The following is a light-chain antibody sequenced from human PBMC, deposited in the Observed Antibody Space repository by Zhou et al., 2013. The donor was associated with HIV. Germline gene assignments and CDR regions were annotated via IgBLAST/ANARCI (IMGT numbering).Light chain of an antibody. CDR1: QAIGEY. Sequence: DIQMTQSPSSLSASIGDEVTITCRASQAIGEYFSLVSAETREVPELLIYAASTLHFGVPSRFSGRGSGTHFTLTIRTLQPEDVATYYCQQSYTTPWTFGPRDQGGD. CDR2: AAS. V-gene: IGKV1-27*01. CDR3: QQSYTTPWT. J-gene: IGKJ1*01.